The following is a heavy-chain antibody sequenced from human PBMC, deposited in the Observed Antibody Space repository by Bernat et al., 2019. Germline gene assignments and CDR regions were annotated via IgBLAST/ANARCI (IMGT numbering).Heavy chain of an antibody. J-gene: IGHJ4*02. CDR2: IKSKSDGETT. Sequence: EVQLVESGGGLVKPGGSLRLSCAVSDFTFSKTWMHWVRQAPGKGLEWVGRIKSKSDGETTDYAAPVKGRFTISRDDSKNTLYLQMNSLKTEDTAVYYCTTQSTTLDYWGQGTLVTDSP. CDR1: DFTFSKTW. D-gene: IGHD1-1*01. V-gene: IGHV3-15*07. CDR3: TTQSTTLDY.